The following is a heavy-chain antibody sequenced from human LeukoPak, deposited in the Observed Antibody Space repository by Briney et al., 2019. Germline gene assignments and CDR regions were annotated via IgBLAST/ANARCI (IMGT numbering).Heavy chain of an antibody. Sequence: QPGRSLRLSCAASGFTFVDYAMHWVRTAPGKGLEGVSSISWNSGRIGYVDSVKGRFTISRDNAKNSLYLQMNSLRAEDMALYFCAKDIYGTGIQDAFDIWGQGTMVTVSS. CDR1: GFTFVDYA. D-gene: IGHD1-1*01. V-gene: IGHV3-9*03. CDR3: AKDIYGTGIQDAFDI. CDR2: ISWNSGRI. J-gene: IGHJ3*02.